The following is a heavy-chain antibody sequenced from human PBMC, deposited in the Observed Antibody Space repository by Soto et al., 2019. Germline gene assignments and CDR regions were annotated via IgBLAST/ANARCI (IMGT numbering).Heavy chain of an antibody. J-gene: IGHJ5*02. CDR3: ARDYCSSTSCYTGVDP. CDR1: GGTFSSYA. Sequence: QVQLVQSGAEVKKPGSSVKVSCKACGGTFSSYAISWVRQAPGQGLEWMGGIIPIFGTANYAQKFQGRVTITADESTSTAYMELSSLRSEDTAVYYCARDYCSSTSCYTGVDPWGQGTLVTVSS. D-gene: IGHD2-2*02. CDR2: IIPIFGTA. V-gene: IGHV1-69*01.